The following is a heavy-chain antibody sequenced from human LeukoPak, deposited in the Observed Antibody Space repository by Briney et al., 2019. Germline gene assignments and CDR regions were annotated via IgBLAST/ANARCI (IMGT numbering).Heavy chain of an antibody. J-gene: IGHJ3*02. CDR3: ARDGITMVRGVRRPNDAFDI. Sequence: GGSLRLSCAASGFTFSDYYMSWIRQAPGKGLEWVSYISSSGSTIYYADSVKGRFTISRDNSNNTLYLQMNSLRAEDTAVYYCARDGITMVRGVRRPNDAFDIWGQGTMVTVSS. D-gene: IGHD3-10*01. CDR2: ISSSGSTI. V-gene: IGHV3-11*04. CDR1: GFTFSDYY.